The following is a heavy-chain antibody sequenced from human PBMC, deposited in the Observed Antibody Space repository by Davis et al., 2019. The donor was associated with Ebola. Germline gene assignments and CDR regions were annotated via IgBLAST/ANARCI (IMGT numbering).Heavy chain of an antibody. CDR3: ARHDYGDSHFDY. V-gene: IGHV3-23*01. D-gene: IGHD4-17*01. CDR1: GFTFSNAW. CDR2: ISGSGSAT. J-gene: IGHJ4*02. Sequence: GESLKISCAASGFTFSNAWMSWVRQAPGKGLEWVSAISGSGSATYYADSVKGRFTISRDNSKNTLYLQMNSLRAEDTAVYYCARHDYGDSHFDYWGQGTLVTVSS.